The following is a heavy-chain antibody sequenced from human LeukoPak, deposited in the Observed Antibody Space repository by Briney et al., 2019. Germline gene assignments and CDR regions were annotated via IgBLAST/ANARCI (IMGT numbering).Heavy chain of an antibody. CDR1: GYTFTGYY. CDR2: INPNSGGT. V-gene: IGHV1-2*06. Sequence: ASVKVSCKASGYTFTGYYMHWVRQALGQGLEWMGRINPNSGGTNYAQKFQGRVTMTRDTSISTAYMELSRLRSDDTAVYYCARNDGVVTQLDYWGQGTLVTVSS. CDR3: ARNDGVVTQLDY. D-gene: IGHD4-23*01. J-gene: IGHJ4*02.